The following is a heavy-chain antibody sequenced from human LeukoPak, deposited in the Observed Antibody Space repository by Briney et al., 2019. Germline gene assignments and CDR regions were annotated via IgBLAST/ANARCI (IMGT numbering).Heavy chain of an antibody. Sequence: GGSLRLSCAASGFSSSTYGMHWVRQAPGKGLEWVTFMQYDGSEEYYADSVKGRFTISRDNSKNTLYLQMDSLRSEDTAVYYCAGKAAAYYFVYWGQGTLVTVSS. V-gene: IGHV3-30*02. D-gene: IGHD2-2*01. CDR1: GFSSSTYG. CDR3: AGKAAAYYFVY. J-gene: IGHJ4*02. CDR2: MQYDGSEE.